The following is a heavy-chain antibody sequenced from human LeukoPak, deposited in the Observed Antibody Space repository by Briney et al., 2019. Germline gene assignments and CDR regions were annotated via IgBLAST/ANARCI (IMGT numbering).Heavy chain of an antibody. CDR3: ARAMSTFGGVRNYFDS. CDR2: VSISSGTI. Sequence: GGSLRLSCAASGFTFTGHNMNWVRQAPGKGLEWISFVSISSGTINYADSVKGRFSISRDNAKSSLDLQMNSLRAEDTAVYYCARAMSTFGGVRNYFDSWGQGTLVTVSS. V-gene: IGHV3-48*04. J-gene: IGHJ4*02. CDR1: GFTFTGHN. D-gene: IGHD3-16*01.